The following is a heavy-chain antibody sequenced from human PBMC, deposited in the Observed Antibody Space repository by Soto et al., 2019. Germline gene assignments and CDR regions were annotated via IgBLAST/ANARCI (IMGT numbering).Heavy chain of an antibody. CDR1: GFKFSNYA. V-gene: IGHV3-23*01. Sequence: GGSLRLSCAASGFKFSNYAMSWVHQAPGKGLEWVSLISATGGGTYYADSVKGRFTISRDNSHNTLYLQVHSLTAEDTAVYYCAKDRRAGGNSAFYFDFWGQGAQVTVSS. D-gene: IGHD3-16*01. CDR3: AKDRRAGGNSAFYFDF. J-gene: IGHJ4*02. CDR2: ISATGGGT.